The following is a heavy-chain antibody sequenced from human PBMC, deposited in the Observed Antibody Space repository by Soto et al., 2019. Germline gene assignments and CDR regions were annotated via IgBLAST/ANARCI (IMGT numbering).Heavy chain of an antibody. CDR1: GFSFSSFA. Sequence: EVLLLESGGGLVQPGGSLRLSCEASGFSFSSFAMNGVRQAPGKGLEWVSAIGDSGASTYYADSVKGRFTISRDNSRNTLHLQLHSLRAEDTAVDYCAKGVGLDVWGNGTTVTVSS. D-gene: IGHD1-26*01. CDR2: IGDSGAST. V-gene: IGHV3-23*01. J-gene: IGHJ6*04. CDR3: AKGVGLDV.